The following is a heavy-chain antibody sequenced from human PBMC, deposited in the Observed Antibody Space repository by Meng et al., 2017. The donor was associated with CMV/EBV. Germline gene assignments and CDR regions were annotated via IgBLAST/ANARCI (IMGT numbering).Heavy chain of an antibody. CDR1: GFTFSSYA. V-gene: IGHV3-30-3*01. CDR3: ARVQVPAAMLYYYGMDV. J-gene: IGHJ6*02. Sequence: GGSLRLSCAASGFTFSSYAMHWVRQAPGKELEWVAVISYDGSNKYYADSVKGRFTISRDNSKNTLYLQMNSLRAEDTAVYYCARVQVPAAMLYYYGMDVWGQGTTVTVSS. D-gene: IGHD2-2*01. CDR2: ISYDGSNK.